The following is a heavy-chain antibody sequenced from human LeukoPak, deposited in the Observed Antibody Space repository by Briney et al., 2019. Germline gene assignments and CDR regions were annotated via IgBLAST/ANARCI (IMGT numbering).Heavy chain of an antibody. V-gene: IGHV3-23*01. CDR1: RFTFSSYA. D-gene: IGHD2-2*01. J-gene: IGHJ5*02. CDR3: AKGRCSSTSCTSPFDP. Sequence: GGSLRLSCAASRFTFSSYAMSWVRQAPGKGLEWVSAISGSGGSTYYADSVKGRFTISRDNSKNTLYLQMNSLRAEDTAVYYCAKGRCSSTSCTSPFDPWGQGTLVTVSS. CDR2: ISGSGGST.